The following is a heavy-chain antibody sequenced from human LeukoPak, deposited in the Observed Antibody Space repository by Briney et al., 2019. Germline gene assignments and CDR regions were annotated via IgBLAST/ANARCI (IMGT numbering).Heavy chain of an antibody. Sequence: ASVKVSCKASGYTFTSSCISWVRQAPGQGLEWMGWMSAYNGNTNYAQKLQGRVTMTTDTSTSTAYMELRSLRSDDTAVYYCARYLYSLSVVPVWFDPSGQGTLVTVSS. D-gene: IGHD2-2*01. CDR1: GYTFTSSC. J-gene: IGHJ5*02. CDR3: ARYLYSLSVVPVWFDP. V-gene: IGHV1-18*01. CDR2: MSAYNGNT.